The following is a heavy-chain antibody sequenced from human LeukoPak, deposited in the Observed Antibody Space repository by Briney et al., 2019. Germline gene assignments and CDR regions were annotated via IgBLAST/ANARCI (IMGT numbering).Heavy chain of an antibody. V-gene: IGHV3-21*01. CDR2: ISSSSSYI. CDR3: ARDRTAAWTDDAFDI. CDR1: GFTFSSYS. D-gene: IGHD6-13*01. Sequence: GGSLRLSCAASGFTFSSYSMNWVRQAPGKGLEWVSSISSSSSYIYYADSVKGRFTISRDNAKNSLYLQMNSLRAEDTAVYYCARDRTAAWTDDAFDIWGQGTMVTVSS. J-gene: IGHJ3*02.